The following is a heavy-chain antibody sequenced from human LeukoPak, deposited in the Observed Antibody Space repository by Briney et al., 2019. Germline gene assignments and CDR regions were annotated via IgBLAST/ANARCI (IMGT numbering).Heavy chain of an antibody. CDR1: RFTFSTYR. V-gene: IGHV3-21*01. CDR2: ISFDNNYI. J-gene: IGHJ3*01. Sequence: GGSLRLSCAASRFTFSTYRMNWVRQAPGKGLEWVSSISFDNNYIYYADSVKGRSTISRDNANNSLYLQMNSLRAEDAAVYYCARTNEALDVWGQGTMVTVSS. CDR3: ARTNEALDV.